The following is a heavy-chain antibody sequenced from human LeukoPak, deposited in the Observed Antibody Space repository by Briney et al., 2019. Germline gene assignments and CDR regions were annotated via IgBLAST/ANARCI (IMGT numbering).Heavy chain of an antibody. CDR2: IEKNGSGK. Sequence: PGGSLRLSCAASGFTFSSYWMSWVRQAPGKGLEWVAIIEKNGSGKNYVDSVKGRFIISRDNSKNTLYLQMNSLRAEDTAVYYCARSSSGYYGESDWGQGTLVTVSS. J-gene: IGHJ4*02. CDR1: GFTFSSYW. V-gene: IGHV3-7*03. D-gene: IGHD3-22*01. CDR3: ARSSSGYYGESD.